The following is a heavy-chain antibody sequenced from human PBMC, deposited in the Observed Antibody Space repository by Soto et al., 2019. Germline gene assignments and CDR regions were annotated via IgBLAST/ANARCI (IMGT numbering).Heavy chain of an antibody. J-gene: IGHJ4*02. V-gene: IGHV3-66*01. D-gene: IGHD6-13*01. Sequence: GGSLRLSCAASGFTFSSYSMSWVRQVPGKGLEWVSVIYSAGSADFADSVKGRFTMSRDNSKNTLYLQMSSLRAEDTAVYYCARVNSSSYHYFDYWGQGTLVNVSS. CDR3: ARVNSSSYHYFDY. CDR1: GFTFSSYS. CDR2: IYSAGSA.